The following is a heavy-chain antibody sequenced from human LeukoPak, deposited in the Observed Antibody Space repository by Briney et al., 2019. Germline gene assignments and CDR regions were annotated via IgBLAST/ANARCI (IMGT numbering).Heavy chain of an antibody. CDR3: ARDLQYGDPRGEHDY. V-gene: IGHV3-48*01. CDR1: GFTFSSYS. J-gene: IGHJ4*02. CDR2: ISSSSSTI. Sequence: GGSLRLSCAASGFTFSSYSMNWVRQAPGKGLEWVSYISSSSSTIYYADSVKGRFTISRDNAKNSLYLQMNSLRAEDTAVYYCARDLQYGDPRGEHDYWGQGTLVTVSS. D-gene: IGHD4-17*01.